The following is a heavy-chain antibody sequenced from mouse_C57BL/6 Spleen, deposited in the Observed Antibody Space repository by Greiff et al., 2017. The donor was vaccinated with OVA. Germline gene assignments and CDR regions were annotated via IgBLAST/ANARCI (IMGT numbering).Heavy chain of an antibody. D-gene: IGHD2-4*01. CDR1: GYSFTGYY. V-gene: IGHV1-42*01. Sequence: VHVKQSGPELVKPGASVKISCKASGYSFTGYYMNWVKQSPEKSLEWIGEINPSTGGTTYNQKFKAKATLTVDKSSSTAYMQLKSLTSEDSAVYYCGLYDYDRAMDYWGQGTSVTVSS. J-gene: IGHJ4*01. CDR2: INPSTGGT. CDR3: GLYDYDRAMDY.